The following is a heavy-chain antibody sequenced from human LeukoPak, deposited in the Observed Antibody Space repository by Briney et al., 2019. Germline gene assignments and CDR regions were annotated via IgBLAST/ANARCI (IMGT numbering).Heavy chain of an antibody. V-gene: IGHV3-23*01. Sequence: GGSLRLSCAASGFTFSSYAMSWVRQAPGKGLEWVSGISGSGDYTDYADSVKGRFTISRDTSKNTLYLQMNNLRVEDTAVHYCAKKSTGSFPFDYWGQGTLVTVSS. CDR2: ISGSGDYT. CDR3: AKKSTGSFPFDY. CDR1: GFTFSSYA. J-gene: IGHJ4*02. D-gene: IGHD3-10*01.